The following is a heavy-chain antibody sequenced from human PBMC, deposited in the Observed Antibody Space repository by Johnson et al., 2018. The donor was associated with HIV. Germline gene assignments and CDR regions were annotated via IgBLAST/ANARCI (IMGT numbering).Heavy chain of an antibody. V-gene: IGHV3-30*19. CDR3: ARDLLSRAFDI. CDR2: IWYDGSNK. J-gene: IGHJ3*02. Sequence: QVQLVESGGGVVQPGRSLRLSCAASGFTFSSYGMHWVRQAPGKGLEWVAVIWYDGSNKYYADSVKGRFTISRDNSKNTLYLQMNSLRAEDTAVYYCARDLLSRAFDIWGQGTMVTVSS. CDR1: GFTFSSYG.